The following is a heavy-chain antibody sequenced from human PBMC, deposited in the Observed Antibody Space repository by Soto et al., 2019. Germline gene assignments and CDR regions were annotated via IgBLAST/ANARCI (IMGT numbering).Heavy chain of an antibody. D-gene: IGHD2-2*01. CDR3: ARVGGLEAIVVVPAAIGRVIYGMDF. J-gene: IGHJ6*02. V-gene: IGHV1-18*01. Sequence: QVQLVQSGAEVKKPGASVKVSCKASGYTFTSYGISWVRQAPGQGLEWMGWISAYNGNTNYAQKLQGRVTMTTDTYTSTAYMEMRSLRSDDTAVYYCARVGGLEAIVVVPAAIGRVIYGMDFWGHGTTVTVAS. CDR2: ISAYNGNT. CDR1: GYTFTSYG.